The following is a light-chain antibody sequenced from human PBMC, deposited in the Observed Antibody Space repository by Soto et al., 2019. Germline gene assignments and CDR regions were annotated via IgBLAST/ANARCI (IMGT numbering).Light chain of an antibody. CDR1: QGISSY. Sequence: AIRITQSPSSLPASPGDRVTITCRASQGISSYLAWYQQKPGKAPKLLIYAASTLQSGVPSRFSGSGSGTDFTLTISCLQSEDFATYYCQQYYSYPLTFGGGTKVDIK. CDR3: QQYYSYPLT. CDR2: AAS. V-gene: IGKV1-8*01. J-gene: IGKJ4*01.